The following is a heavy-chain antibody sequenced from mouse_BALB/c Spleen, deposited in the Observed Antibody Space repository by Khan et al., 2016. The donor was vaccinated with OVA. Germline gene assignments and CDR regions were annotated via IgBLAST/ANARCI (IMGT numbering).Heavy chain of an antibody. V-gene: IGHV1-20*01. CDR2: INPYNSVS. D-gene: IGHD1-2*01. J-gene: IGHJ3*01. CDR1: GYSFTDYT. Sequence: EVQLQQSGPELVKPGDSMKISCKASGYSFTDYTLNWVKQSHGKTLEWIGLINPYNSVSNYNQKFKGKATLTVDKSSSTAYMELLSLTSEDSAVYYCAGSGYGGFAYWGQGTLVTVSA. CDR3: AGSGYGGFAY.